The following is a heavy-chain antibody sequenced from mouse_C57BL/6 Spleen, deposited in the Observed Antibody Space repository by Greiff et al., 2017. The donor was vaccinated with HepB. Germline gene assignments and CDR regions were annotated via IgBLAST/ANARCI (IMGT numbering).Heavy chain of an antibody. CDR3: ARSEDGYYYAMDY. CDR2: INPSTGGT. CDR1: GYSFTGYY. J-gene: IGHJ4*01. V-gene: IGHV1-42*01. D-gene: IGHD2-3*01. Sequence: VQLQQSGPELVKPGASVKISCKASGYSFTGYYMNWVKQSPEQSLEWIGEINPSTGGTTYNQKFKAKATLTVDKSSSTAYMQLNSLTSEDSAVYYCARSEDGYYYAMDYWGQGTSVTVSS.